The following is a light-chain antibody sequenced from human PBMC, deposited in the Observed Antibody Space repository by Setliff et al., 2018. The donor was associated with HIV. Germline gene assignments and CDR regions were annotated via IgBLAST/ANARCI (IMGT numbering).Light chain of an antibody. CDR3: SSYAITNTLP. V-gene: IGLV2-14*01. Sequence: QSALAQPASVSGSAGQSITISCTGTSSDVGGYNYVSWYQQHPGKAPKLIIYGVRNRPSGVSNRFSGSKSGNTASLTISGLRTEDEGDYYCSSYAITNTLPFGTGTKVTV. CDR1: SSDVGGYNY. CDR2: GVR. J-gene: IGLJ1*01.